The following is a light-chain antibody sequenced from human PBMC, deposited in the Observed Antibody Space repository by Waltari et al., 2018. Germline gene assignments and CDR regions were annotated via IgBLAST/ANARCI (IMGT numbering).Light chain of an antibody. CDR1: NIGRRS. CDR2: DDS. V-gene: IGLV3-21*02. J-gene: IGLJ3*02. CDR3: QGWDSTSDVV. Sequence: SYVLTPPPSLSVAPGQTAKIPCGGNNIGRRSVHWYQQKPGQAPVLVVYDDSDRPSGIPDRFSGSNSGNTATLTISSVEAGDEAAYYCQGWDSTSDVVFGGGTKLTVL.